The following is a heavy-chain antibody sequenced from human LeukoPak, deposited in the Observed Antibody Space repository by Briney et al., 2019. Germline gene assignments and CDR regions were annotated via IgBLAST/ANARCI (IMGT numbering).Heavy chain of an antibody. V-gene: IGHV1-69*06. CDR1: GGTFSSYA. Sequence: SVKVSCKASGGTFSSYAISWVRQAPGQGLEWMGGIIPIFGTANSAQTFQGRVTITADKSTSTAYMELRSLRSEDTAVYYCARETGHGYNWMGYWGQGTLVTVSS. J-gene: IGHJ4*02. CDR2: IIPIFGTA. D-gene: IGHD5-24*01. CDR3: ARETGHGYNWMGY.